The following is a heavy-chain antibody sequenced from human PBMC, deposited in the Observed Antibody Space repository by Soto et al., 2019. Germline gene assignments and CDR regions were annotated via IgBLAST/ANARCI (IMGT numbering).Heavy chain of an antibody. V-gene: IGHV4-4*07. CDR2: IYSSGST. Sequence: PSETLSLTCTVSGGAINSYYWTWIRQPAGKGLEWIGRIYSSGSTKYNPSLQSRVTMSLDTSKNQFSLRLTSVTAADTAVYYCARGQRFSDWFDPWGQGTWVTVSS. J-gene: IGHJ5*02. D-gene: IGHD3-3*01. CDR1: GGAINSYY. CDR3: ARGQRFSDWFDP.